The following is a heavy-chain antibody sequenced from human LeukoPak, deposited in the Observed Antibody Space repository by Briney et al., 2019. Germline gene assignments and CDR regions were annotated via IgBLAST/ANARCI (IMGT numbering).Heavy chain of an antibody. Sequence: SETLSLTCAVYGGSFSGYYWSWIRQPPGKGLEWIGEINHSGSTNYNPSLKSRVTISVDTSKNQFSLKLSSVTAADTAVYYCARAEVGFGDKHAFDIWGQGTMVTVSS. V-gene: IGHV4-34*09. J-gene: IGHJ3*02. CDR2: INHSGST. D-gene: IGHD4-17*01. CDR3: ARAEVGFGDKHAFDI. CDR1: GGSFSGYY.